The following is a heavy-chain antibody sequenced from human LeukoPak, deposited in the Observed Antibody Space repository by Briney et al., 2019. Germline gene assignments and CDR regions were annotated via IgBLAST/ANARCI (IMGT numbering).Heavy chain of an antibody. CDR3: AKYTSGTSYRGLDQ. V-gene: IGHV3-23*01. J-gene: IGHJ4*02. CDR1: GLTVSSYA. D-gene: IGHD3-10*01. CDR2: IIGSAVNT. Sequence: PGGSLRLSCGASGLTVSSYAMSWVRQAPGKGLEWVSTIIGSAVNTYYADSVKGRFTISRDDSKNTVYLQMNSLRAEDTAVYSCAKYTSGTSYRGLDQWGQGTPVTVSS.